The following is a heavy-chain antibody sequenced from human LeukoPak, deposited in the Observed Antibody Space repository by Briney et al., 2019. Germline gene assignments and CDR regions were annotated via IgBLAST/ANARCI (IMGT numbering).Heavy chain of an antibody. J-gene: IGHJ4*02. Sequence: SETLSLTCTVSGGSISSYYWSWIRQPAGKGLEWIGRIYTSGGTNYNPSLKSRVTMSVDTSKNQFSLKLSSVTAADTAVYYCARHYYDSSGYYRFDYWGQGTLVTVSS. CDR3: ARHYYDSSGYYRFDY. CDR1: GGSISSYY. CDR2: IYTSGGT. D-gene: IGHD3-22*01. V-gene: IGHV4-4*07.